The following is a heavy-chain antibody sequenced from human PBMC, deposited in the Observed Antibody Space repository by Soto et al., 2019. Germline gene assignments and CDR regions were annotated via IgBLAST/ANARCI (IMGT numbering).Heavy chain of an antibody. CDR3: AYYYDSSGDAYDI. CDR2: IYYSGST. Sequence: SETLSLTCTVSGGSNSSGVYYWSWIRQHPGKGLDWIGYIYYSGSTYYNPSLKRRVTISVETSKNQLSLQLSSVTAADTAVYYCAYYYDSSGDAYDIWGQGTMVTVSS. CDR1: GGSNSSGVYY. V-gene: IGHV4-31*03. D-gene: IGHD3-22*01. J-gene: IGHJ3*02.